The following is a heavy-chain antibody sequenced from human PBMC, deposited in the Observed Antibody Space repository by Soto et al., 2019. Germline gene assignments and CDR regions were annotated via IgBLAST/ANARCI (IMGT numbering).Heavy chain of an antibody. J-gene: IGHJ5*02. CDR3: DKDIVKIFGLVIRYNWFDT. V-gene: IGHV3-23*01. CDR1: GFTFSSYA. Sequence: PGGSLRLSCAASGFTFSSYAMSWVRQAPGKGLEWVSAISGSGGSTYYADSVKGRFTISRDNSKNTLYLQMNSLRAEDTAVYYCDKDIVKIFGLVIRYNWFDTWGQGTLVTVSS. CDR2: ISGSGGST. D-gene: IGHD3-3*01.